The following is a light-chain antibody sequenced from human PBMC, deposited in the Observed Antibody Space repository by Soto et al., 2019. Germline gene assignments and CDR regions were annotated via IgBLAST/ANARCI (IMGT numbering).Light chain of an antibody. CDR2: DDT. J-gene: IGLJ1*01. V-gene: IGLV3-21*02. CDR3: QVWDSGSDYV. CDR1: NIGGKS. Sequence: SYELTQPPSVSVAPGQTARMTCGGNNIGGKSVHWYQQRPGQAPALVVYDDTDRPSGIPERFSCSNSGNTATLTISRVEAGDEADYYCQVWDSGSDYVFGTGTKLTVL.